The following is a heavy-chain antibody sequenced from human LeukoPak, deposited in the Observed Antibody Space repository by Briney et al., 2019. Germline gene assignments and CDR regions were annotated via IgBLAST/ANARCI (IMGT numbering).Heavy chain of an antibody. Sequence: GGFLRLSCAASGFTFNIYAMSWVRQAPGRGLEWVGFIRSKPYGWTPEYAASLEGRFAISRDDSESVAYLQMNSLKSEDTAVYYCTTDLRGAFDIWGQGTMVTVSS. CDR2: IRSKPYGWTP. CDR1: GFTFNIYA. D-gene: IGHD5-24*01. CDR3: TTDLRGAFDI. V-gene: IGHV3-49*04. J-gene: IGHJ3*02.